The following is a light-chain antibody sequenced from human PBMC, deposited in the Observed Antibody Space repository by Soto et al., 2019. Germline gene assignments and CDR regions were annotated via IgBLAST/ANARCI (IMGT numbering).Light chain of an antibody. CDR1: QVINEY. Sequence: DLPLTQSPSFLSASVGDRIAVTCRASQVINEYLVWFQQKPGKAPRLLIYAASILQSGVPSRFSGRGYWTGITLPINRPQPEEFANYYCQQFYNYPLTFGGGTKVEIK. CDR3: QQFYNYPLT. J-gene: IGKJ4*01. CDR2: AAS. V-gene: IGKV1-9*01.